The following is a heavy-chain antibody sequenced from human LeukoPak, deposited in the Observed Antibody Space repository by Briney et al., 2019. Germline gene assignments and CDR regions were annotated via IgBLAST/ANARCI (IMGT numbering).Heavy chain of an antibody. CDR3: AKGRYDSSGWYYFDY. V-gene: IGHV3-66*01. CDR1: GFTVSSNY. CDR2: IYSGGST. Sequence: GGSLRLSCAASGFTVSSNYMSWVRQAPGKGLEWVSVIYSGGSTYYADSVKGRFTISRDNSKNTLYLQMNSLRAEDTAVYYCAKGRYDSSGWYYFDYWGQGTLVTVSS. J-gene: IGHJ4*02. D-gene: IGHD6-19*01.